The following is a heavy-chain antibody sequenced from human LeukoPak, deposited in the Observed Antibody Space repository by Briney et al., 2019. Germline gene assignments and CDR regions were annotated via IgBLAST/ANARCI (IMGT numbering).Heavy chain of an antibody. CDR1: GGSFSGYY. CDR2: IYTSGST. Sequence: PSETLSLTCAVYGGSFSGYYWSWIRQPAGKGLEWIGRIYTSGSTNYNPSLKSRVTISVDTSKNQFSLKLSSVTAADTAVYYCARTVPYGSGSYTPGNYYYYMDVWGKGTTVTISS. CDR3: ARTVPYGSGSYTPGNYYYYMDV. D-gene: IGHD3-10*01. V-gene: IGHV4-59*10. J-gene: IGHJ6*03.